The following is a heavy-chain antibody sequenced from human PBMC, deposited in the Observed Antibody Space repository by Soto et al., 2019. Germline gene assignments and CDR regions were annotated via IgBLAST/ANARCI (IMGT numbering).Heavy chain of an antibody. Sequence: QVQLVQSGAEVKKPGASVKVSCKASGYTFTSYDINWVRQATGQGLEWMGWMNPNSGNTGYAQKFQGRVTMTRDTSTNIAYMELSTLRSEDTPLCPCAIELADRSYQLIDFWGQGTLVTVSS. CDR1: GYTFTSYD. D-gene: IGHD1-1*01. J-gene: IGHJ4*02. CDR3: AIELADRSYQLIDF. CDR2: MNPNSGNT. V-gene: IGHV1-8*01.